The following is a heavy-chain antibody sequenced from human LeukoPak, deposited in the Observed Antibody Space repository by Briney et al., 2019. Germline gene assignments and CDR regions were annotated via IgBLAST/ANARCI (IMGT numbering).Heavy chain of an antibody. D-gene: IGHD2-2*01. CDR3: TTDLPVRYCSSTSCYRSWRGFFYE. CDR2: IKSKTDGGTT. CDR1: GFTFSNAW. Sequence: AGGSLRLSCAASGFTFSNAWMSWVRQAPGKGLEWVGRIKSKTDGGTTDYAAPVKGRFTISRDDSKNTLYLQMNSLKTEDTAVYYCTTDLPVRYCSSTSCYRSWRGFFYEWGQGTLVTVSS. J-gene: IGHJ4*02. V-gene: IGHV3-15*01.